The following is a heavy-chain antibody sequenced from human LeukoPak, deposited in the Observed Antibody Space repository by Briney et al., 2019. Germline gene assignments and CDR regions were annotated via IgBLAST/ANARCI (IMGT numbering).Heavy chain of an antibody. CDR3: AREGCSSTSCFD. CDR2: INSGGSTI. J-gene: IGHJ4*02. Sequence: GGSLRLSCAASGFTFGSYEMNWVRQAPGKGLEWISYINSGGSTIYYADSVKGRFTISRDNAKNSLFLQMNSLRAEDTAVYYCAREGCSSTSCFDWGQGTLVTVSS. D-gene: IGHD2-2*01. CDR1: GFTFGSYE. V-gene: IGHV3-48*03.